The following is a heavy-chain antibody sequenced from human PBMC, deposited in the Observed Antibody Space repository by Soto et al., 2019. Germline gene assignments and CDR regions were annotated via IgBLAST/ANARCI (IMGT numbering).Heavy chain of an antibody. CDR1: GFTFSSYG. D-gene: IGHD2-2*01. CDR2: IWYDGSNE. V-gene: IGHV3-33*01. Sequence: GGSLRLSCAASGFTFSSYGMHWVRQAPGKGLEWVAVIWYDGSNEYYADSVKGRFTISRDNSKNTLYLQMNSLRAEDTAVYYCARANWDIPGDIVVVPAVDYYYGMDVWGQGTTVTV. CDR3: ARANWDIPGDIVVVPAVDYYYGMDV. J-gene: IGHJ6*02.